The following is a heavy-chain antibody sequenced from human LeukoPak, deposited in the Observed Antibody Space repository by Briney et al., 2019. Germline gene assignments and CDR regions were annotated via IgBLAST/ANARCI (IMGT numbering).Heavy chain of an antibody. V-gene: IGHV4-61*02. D-gene: IGHD2-15*01. CDR2: IYASGST. CDR1: GGSISSGSYF. Sequence: SETLSFTCTVSGGSISSGSYFWSWIRQPAGKGLEWIGRIYASGSTNYNPSLKSRVTISVDTSKNQFSLKLSSVTAADTAVYYCASDRIEVDAFDIWGQGTMVTVSS. J-gene: IGHJ3*02. CDR3: ASDRIEVDAFDI.